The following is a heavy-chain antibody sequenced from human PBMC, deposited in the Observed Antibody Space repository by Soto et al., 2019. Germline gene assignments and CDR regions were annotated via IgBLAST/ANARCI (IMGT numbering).Heavy chain of an antibody. Sequence: SETLCVTCAVEGGTCGGYDWPWIRQPPGTGLEWIGEINHSGSTNYNPSLKSRVTISVDTSKNQFSLKLTSVTAADTAVYYCARDKITGLFDYWGQRTLVTVSS. D-gene: IGHD2-8*02. J-gene: IGHJ4*02. V-gene: IGHV4-34*01. CDR3: ARDKITGLFDY. CDR1: GGTCGGYD. CDR2: INHSGST.